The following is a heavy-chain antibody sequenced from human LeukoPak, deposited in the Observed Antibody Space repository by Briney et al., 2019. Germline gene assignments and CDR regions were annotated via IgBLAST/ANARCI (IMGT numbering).Heavy chain of an antibody. CDR3: ARFISLGA. J-gene: IGHJ5*02. CDR1: GFTFNSYW. V-gene: IGHV3-7*01. Sequence: HPGGSLRLSCAASGFTFNSYWMSWVRQAPGKGLEWVANIKKDGSEKNYVDSVKGRFTISRDNAKNSLYLQRDSLRAEDTAVYYCARFISLGAWGQGTLVTVSS. D-gene: IGHD3-16*01. CDR2: IKKDGSEK.